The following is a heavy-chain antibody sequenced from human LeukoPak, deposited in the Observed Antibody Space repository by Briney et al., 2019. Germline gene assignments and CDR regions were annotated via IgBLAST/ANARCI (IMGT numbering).Heavy chain of an antibody. CDR3: ARVVSMEDIVVVVAGAFDY. CDR2: INPSGGST. V-gene: IGHV1-46*01. J-gene: IGHJ4*02. D-gene: IGHD2-15*01. Sequence: ASVKVSCKASGYTFTGYYMHWVRQAPGQGLEWMGIINPSGGSTSYAQKFQGRVTMTRDTSTSTVYMELSSLRSEDTAVYYCARVVSMEDIVVVVAGAFDYWGQGTLVTVSS. CDR1: GYTFTGYY.